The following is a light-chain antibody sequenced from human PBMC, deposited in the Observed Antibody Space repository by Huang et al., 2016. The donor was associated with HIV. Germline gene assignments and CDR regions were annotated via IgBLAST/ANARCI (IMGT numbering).Light chain of an antibody. J-gene: IGKJ1*01. CDR3: QHYNNWPPRT. V-gene: IGKV3-15*01. CDR1: QSISST. CDR2: GAS. Sequence: EIVMTQSPASLSVSPGERATLSCRASQSISSTLAWYQHKPGQPPRLLIYGASIRATGSPARFSGSGSGTEFTLTISSLQSEDFAVYYCQHYNNWPPRTFGQGTKVEIK.